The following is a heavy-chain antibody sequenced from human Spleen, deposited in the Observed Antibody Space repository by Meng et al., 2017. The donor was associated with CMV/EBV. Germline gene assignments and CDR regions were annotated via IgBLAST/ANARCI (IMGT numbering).Heavy chain of an antibody. Sequence: QVHLTESGPGLVKPSHTLSLTCTVSGGSISSGDYYWSWIRQPPGKGLEWIGYIYYSGSTYYNPSLKSRVTISVDTSKNQFSLKLSSVTAADTAVYYCASDNDYGDLDYWGQGTLVTVSS. J-gene: IGHJ4*02. CDR2: IYYSGST. CDR1: GGSISSGDYY. CDR3: ASDNDYGDLDY. V-gene: IGHV4-30-4*08. D-gene: IGHD4-17*01.